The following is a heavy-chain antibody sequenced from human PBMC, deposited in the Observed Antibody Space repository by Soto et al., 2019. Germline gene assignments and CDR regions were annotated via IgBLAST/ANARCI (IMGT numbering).Heavy chain of an antibody. V-gene: IGHV3-9*01. CDR1: GFTFDDYA. D-gene: IGHD3-9*01. CDR2: ISWNSGSI. J-gene: IGHJ3*02. Sequence: PGGSLRLSCAASGFTFDDYAMHWVRQAPGKGLEWVSGISWNSGSIGYADSVKGRFTISRDNAKNSLYLQMNSLRAEDTALYYCAKVFNYDNLTGLKNDAYDIWGQGTMVTVSS. CDR3: AKVFNYDNLTGLKNDAYDI.